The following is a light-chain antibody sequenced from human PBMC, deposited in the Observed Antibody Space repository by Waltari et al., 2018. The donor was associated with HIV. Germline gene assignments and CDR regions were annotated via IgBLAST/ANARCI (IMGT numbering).Light chain of an antibody. CDR2: DND. Sequence: QFVLTQPPSLSAAAGQKVTISCSGSSSNIETNFVCWYQPLPGAAPRLLIYDNDKRPSGIPERFSGSKSGTSATLGITGLQTGDEADYYCAAWDNSLYSEVFGGGTKLTAL. CDR1: SSNIETNF. J-gene: IGLJ2*01. V-gene: IGLV1-51*01. CDR3: AAWDNSLYSEV.